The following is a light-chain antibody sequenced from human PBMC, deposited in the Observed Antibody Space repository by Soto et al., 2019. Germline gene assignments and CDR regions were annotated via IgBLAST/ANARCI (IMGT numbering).Light chain of an antibody. Sequence: ILMTQSPATLSVSPGERATLSCRASQSVSSNLAWYQQKPGQAPRLLIYGASTRATGIPARFSGSGSGTEFTLTISSLKSEDFAVYYCQQYNNWPPLTFGGGTKVDIK. V-gene: IGKV3-15*01. CDR3: QQYNNWPPLT. CDR1: QSVSSN. J-gene: IGKJ4*01. CDR2: GAS.